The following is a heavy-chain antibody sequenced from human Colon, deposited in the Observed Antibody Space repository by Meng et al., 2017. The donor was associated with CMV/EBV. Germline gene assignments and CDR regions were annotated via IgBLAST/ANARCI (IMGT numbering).Heavy chain of an antibody. Sequence: VTCKASGYTFTGFDINWVRQAPGQGPEWMGWMKPSRAITAYAQKFQGRVTMTRDTSIDTAYMELTSLKSDDTAIYYCARGIEAGLDYWGQGTLVTVSS. CDR3: ARGIEAGLDY. D-gene: IGHD5-12*01. V-gene: IGHV1-8*01. CDR1: GYTFTGFD. J-gene: IGHJ4*02. CDR2: MKPSRAIT.